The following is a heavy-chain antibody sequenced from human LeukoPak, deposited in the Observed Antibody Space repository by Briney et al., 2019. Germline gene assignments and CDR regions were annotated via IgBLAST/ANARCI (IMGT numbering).Heavy chain of an antibody. J-gene: IGHJ3*02. CDR2: ISSSSSYI. CDR1: GFTFSSYA. CDR3: ARADGYNFKVHAFDI. Sequence: PGGSLRLSCAASGFTFSSYAMSWVRQAPGKGLEWVSSISSSSSYIYYADSVKGRFTISRDNAKNSLYLQMNSLRAEDTAVYYCARADGYNFKVHAFDIWGQGTMVTVSS. D-gene: IGHD5-24*01. V-gene: IGHV3-21*01.